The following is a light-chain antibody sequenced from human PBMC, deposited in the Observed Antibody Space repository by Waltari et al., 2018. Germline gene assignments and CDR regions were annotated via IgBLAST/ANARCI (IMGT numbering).Light chain of an antibody. CDR3: QQYNSYSLLS. CDR1: QSISKW. V-gene: IGKV1-5*03. J-gene: IGKJ4*01. CDR2: KSS. Sequence: DIQMTQYPSTLSASVGDRASFSCRASQSISKWLAWYQQKPGKAPQLLIYKSSTLESWVPSRFSGSGSGTEFTLTISSLQPEDFATYYCQQYNSYSLLSFGGGTKVEIK.